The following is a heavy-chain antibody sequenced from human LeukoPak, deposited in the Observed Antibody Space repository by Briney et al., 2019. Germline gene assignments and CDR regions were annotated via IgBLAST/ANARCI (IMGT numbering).Heavy chain of an antibody. Sequence: SGTLSLTCAVYGGSFSGCYWSWIRQPPGKGLEWIGEINHSGSTNYNPSLKSRVTISVDTSKNQFSLKLSSVTAADTAVYYCARQMNTVTADYWGQGTLVTVSS. J-gene: IGHJ4*02. CDR3: ARQMNTVTADY. D-gene: IGHD4-17*01. CDR1: GGSFSGCY. CDR2: INHSGST. V-gene: IGHV4-34*01.